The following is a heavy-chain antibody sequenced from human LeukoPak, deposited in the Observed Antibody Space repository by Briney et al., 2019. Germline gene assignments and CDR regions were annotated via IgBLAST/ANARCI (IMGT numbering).Heavy chain of an antibody. V-gene: IGHV4-39*01. CDR2: IYYSGST. D-gene: IGHD3-10*01. J-gene: IGHJ5*02. Sequence: SETLSLTCTVSGGSISSSSYYWGWIRQPPGKGLEWIGSIYYSGSTYYNPSLKSRLTISVDTSKNLFSLKLSSVTAAGTAVYYCARGGAGGSGSFSPQYNWFDPWGQGTLVTVSS. CDR3: ARGGAGGSGSFSPQYNWFDP. CDR1: GGSISSSSYY.